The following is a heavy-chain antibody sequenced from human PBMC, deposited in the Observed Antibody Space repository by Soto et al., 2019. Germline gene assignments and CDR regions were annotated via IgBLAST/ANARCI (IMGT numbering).Heavy chain of an antibody. CDR1: GYSFTSYW. J-gene: IGHJ4*02. Sequence: PGESLKISCKGSGYSFTSYWIGWVRQMPGKGLEWMGIIYPGDSDTRYSPSFQGQDTISADKSISTAYLQWSSLKASDTAIYYCARLDIVGATETPFDYWGQGTLVTVSS. V-gene: IGHV5-51*01. D-gene: IGHD1-26*01. CDR3: ARLDIVGATETPFDY. CDR2: IYPGDSDT.